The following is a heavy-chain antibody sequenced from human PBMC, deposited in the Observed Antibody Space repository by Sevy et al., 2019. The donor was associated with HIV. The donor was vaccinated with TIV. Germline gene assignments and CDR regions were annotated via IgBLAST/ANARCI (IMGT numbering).Heavy chain of an antibody. CDR1: GGSISSSSYY. J-gene: IGHJ3*02. CDR2: IYYSGST. V-gene: IGHV4-39*01. Sequence: SENLSLTCTVSGGSISSSSYYWGWIRQPPGNGLEWIGSIYYSGSTYYNPSLKSRVTISVDTSKNQFSLKLSSVTAADTAEYYCARHQYSSSLYPRGGDAFDIWGQGTLVTVSS. CDR3: ARHQYSSSLYPRGGDAFDI. D-gene: IGHD6-13*01.